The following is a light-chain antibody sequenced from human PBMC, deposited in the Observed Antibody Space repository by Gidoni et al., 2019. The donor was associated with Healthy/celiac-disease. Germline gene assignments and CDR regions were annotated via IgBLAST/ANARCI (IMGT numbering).Light chain of an antibody. CDR2: KDS. Sequence: SYELTQPTSVSVSPGQTARITCSGDALPKQYAYWYQQKPGQAPVLVIYKDSERPSGIPERFSGSSSGTTVTLTISGVQAEDEADYYCQSADSSGTYGVFGGGTKLTVL. CDR1: ALPKQY. CDR3: QSADSSGTYGV. V-gene: IGLV3-25*03. J-gene: IGLJ2*01.